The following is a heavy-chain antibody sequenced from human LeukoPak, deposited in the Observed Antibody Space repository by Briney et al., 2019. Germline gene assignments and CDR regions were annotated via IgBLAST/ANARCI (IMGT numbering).Heavy chain of an antibody. CDR2: ISSSSSYI. CDR3: ARGRYDFWGGYSPPSDY. V-gene: IGHV3-21*01. D-gene: IGHD3-3*01. CDR1: GFTFSSYS. Sequence: GGSLRLSCAASGFTFSSYSMNWVRQAPGKGLEWVSSISSSSSYIYYADSVKGRFTISRDNAKNSLYLQMNSLRAEDTAVYYCARGRYDFWGGYSPPSDYWGQGTLVTVSS. J-gene: IGHJ4*02.